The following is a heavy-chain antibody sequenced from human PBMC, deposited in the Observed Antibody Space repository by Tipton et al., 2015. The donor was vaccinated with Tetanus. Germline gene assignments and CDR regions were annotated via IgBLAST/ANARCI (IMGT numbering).Heavy chain of an antibody. V-gene: IGHV1-18*01. CDR1: GYTFTHYG. J-gene: IGHJ5*02. CDR2: ISPFNENV. D-gene: IGHD3/OR15-3a*01. Sequence: QVQLVQSGAEVKKPGASVKVSCKASGYTFTHYGVNWVRQAPGQGLEWMGWISPFNENVNQAEKFKGRLTMTTDRSTATVYMDLRGLRSDDTAVYYCARGRGLGPHEYFEHWGQGTLVTVSS. CDR3: ARGRGLGPHEYFEH.